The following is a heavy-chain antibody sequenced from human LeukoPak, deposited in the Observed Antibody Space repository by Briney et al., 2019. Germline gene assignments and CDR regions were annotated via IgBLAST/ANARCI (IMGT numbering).Heavy chain of an antibody. CDR3: AADVPSPLAQIDY. CDR2: IRADGTT. CDR1: GFTFSNAW. V-gene: IGHV3-15*01. Sequence: GGSLRLSCAASGFTFSNAWMSWVRQAPGRGLEWVARIRADGTTDYAAPVKGRFTISRDDSMNTLSLQMDSLKTGDTAVYYCAADVPSPLAQIDYWGQGTPVTVSS. D-gene: IGHD1-14*01. J-gene: IGHJ4*02.